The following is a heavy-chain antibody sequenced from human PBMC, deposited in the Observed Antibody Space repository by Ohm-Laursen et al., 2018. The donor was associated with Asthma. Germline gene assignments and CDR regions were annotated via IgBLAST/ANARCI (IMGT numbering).Heavy chain of an antibody. V-gene: IGHV3-9*01. CDR3: AKALVGAPLYYHYYGMDV. CDR2: FSLNSDRI. CDR1: GFTFSSYS. Sequence: SLRLSCTASGFTFSSYSMNWVRQAPRKGLEWVSGFSLNSDRIGYADSVKGRFTISRDNSKNTLYLQMNSLRDEDTALYYYAKALVGAPLYYHYYGMDVWGQGTTVTASS. D-gene: IGHD1-26*01. J-gene: IGHJ6*02.